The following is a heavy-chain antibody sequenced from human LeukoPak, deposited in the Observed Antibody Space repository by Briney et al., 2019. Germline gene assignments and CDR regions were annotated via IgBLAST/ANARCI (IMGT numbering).Heavy chain of an antibody. V-gene: IGHV4-61*05. CDR1: GGSISGSGYY. Sequence: SETLSLTCTVSGGSISGSGYYWGWIRQPPGKGLEWIGYIYYSGSTNYNPSLKSRVTISVDTSKNQFSLKLSSVTAADTAVYYCATGGTRADYWGQGTLVTVSS. D-gene: IGHD4-23*01. CDR3: ATGGTRADY. CDR2: IYYSGST. J-gene: IGHJ4*02.